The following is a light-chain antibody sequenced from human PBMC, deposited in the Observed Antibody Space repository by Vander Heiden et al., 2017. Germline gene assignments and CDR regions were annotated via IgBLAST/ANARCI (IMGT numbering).Light chain of an antibody. V-gene: IGLV2-14*01. CDR3: SSHSSNTIPFV. CDR1: NRDIGSYNY. J-gene: IGLJ1*01. CDR2: EVA. Sequence: QSVLTQPASVSGSPGQSITISCTGTNRDIGSYNYVSWYQQHPGKAPKLLIFEVASRPSGVSNRFSGAKSGNTASLTISGLQAEDESDYYCSSHSSNTIPFVFGSGTTVTV.